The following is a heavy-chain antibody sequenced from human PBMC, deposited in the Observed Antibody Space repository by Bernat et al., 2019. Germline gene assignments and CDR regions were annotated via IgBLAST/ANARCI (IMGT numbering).Heavy chain of an antibody. J-gene: IGHJ4*02. CDR2: FDPEDGET. Sequence: QVQLVQSGAEVKKPGASVKVSCKVSGYTLTELSMHWVRQAPGKGLEWMGGFDPEDGETIYAQKFQGRVTMTADTSTDTPYMELSSLRSEDTAVYYCATLDYGDYIPFDYWGQGTLVTVSS. CDR3: ATLDYGDYIPFDY. D-gene: IGHD4-17*01. V-gene: IGHV1-24*01. CDR1: GYTLTELS.